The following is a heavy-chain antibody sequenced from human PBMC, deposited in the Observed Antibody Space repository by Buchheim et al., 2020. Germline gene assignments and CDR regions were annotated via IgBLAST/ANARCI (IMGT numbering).Heavy chain of an antibody. CDR3: ARGSERGLQH. V-gene: IGHV1-2*04. CDR2: INPNSGDK. Sequence: QVQLVQSGAEVKKPGASVKVSCKASGYTFSNYYLHWVRQAPGQGLEWVGWINPNSGDKTYAQKFQGWVTMTRDTSITTAYMELNRLRSDATAVYYCARGSERGLQHWGQGTL. J-gene: IGHJ1*01. D-gene: IGHD3-10*01. CDR1: GYTFSNYY.